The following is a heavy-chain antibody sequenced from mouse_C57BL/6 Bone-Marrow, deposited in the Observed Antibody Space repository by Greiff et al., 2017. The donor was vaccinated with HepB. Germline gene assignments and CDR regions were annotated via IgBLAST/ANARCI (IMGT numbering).Heavy chain of an antibody. CDR2: INPRTGGT. CDR1: GYTFTGYY. V-gene: IGHV1-42*01. D-gene: IGHD2-3*01. CDR3: ARIDGNDY. Sequence: EVQLQQSGPELVKPGASVKLSCKASGYTFTGYYMNWVKQSPEKSLEWIGEINPRTGGTTYNEKFKAKATLTVDKSSSPAYMQLKSLTSEDSAVYYSARIDGNDYWGQGTSDTVS. J-gene: IGHJ4*01.